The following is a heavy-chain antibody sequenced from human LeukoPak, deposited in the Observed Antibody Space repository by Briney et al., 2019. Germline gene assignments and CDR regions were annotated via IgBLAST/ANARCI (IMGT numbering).Heavy chain of an antibody. V-gene: IGHV4-34*01. J-gene: IGHJ6*03. CDR3: ARDPPYYYDTKDYMDV. Sequence: SETLSLTCAVYGGSFSGYYWSWIRQPPGKGLEWIGEINHSGNTNSNPSLKSRVTMSVDTSKNQFSLKLISVTAADTAVYYCARDPPYYYDTKDYMDVWGKGTTVTVSS. CDR1: GGSFSGYY. D-gene: IGHD3-22*01. CDR2: INHSGNT.